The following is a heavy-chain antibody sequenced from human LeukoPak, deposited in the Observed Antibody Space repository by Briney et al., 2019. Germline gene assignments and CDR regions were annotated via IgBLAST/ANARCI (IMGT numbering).Heavy chain of an antibody. CDR1: GGSISSSSNY. J-gene: IGHJ5*02. V-gene: IGHV4-39*01. D-gene: IGHD5-12*01. CDR3: ARGGESGYDT. CDR2: IYSTGNT. Sequence: MPSASLSLTCTVSGGSISSSSNYWGWIRQPPGKGLEWIGTIYSTGNTYYNPSLKSRLTISVDTSKNQFSLKLSSVTAADTAVYYCARGGESGYDTWGQGSLVTVSS.